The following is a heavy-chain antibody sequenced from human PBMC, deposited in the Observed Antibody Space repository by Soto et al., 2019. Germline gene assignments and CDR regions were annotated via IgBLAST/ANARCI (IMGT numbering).Heavy chain of an antibody. J-gene: IGHJ4*02. Sequence: GGLRRSCSRSGFAFKGYRVNRVPPAPGKGLEWVSYISSSSTTIHYADSVKGRFTISRDNGKNSLYLQMNSLGAEDAAVYYCAREPHGFDYWGQGTLVTVSS. CDR2: ISSSSTTI. V-gene: IGHV3-48*01. CDR3: AREPHGFDY. CDR1: GFAFKGYR.